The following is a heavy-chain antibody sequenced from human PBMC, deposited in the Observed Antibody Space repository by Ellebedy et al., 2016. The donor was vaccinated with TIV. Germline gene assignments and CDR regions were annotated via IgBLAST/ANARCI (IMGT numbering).Heavy chain of an antibody. Sequence: ESLKISCTVSGGSISSYYWSWIRQPPGKGLEWIGEINHSGSTNYNPSLKSRVTVSVDTSKNQFSLKLSSVTAADTAVYYCARERAAAGTDDAFDIWGQGTMVTVSS. CDR2: INHSGST. CDR1: GGSISSYY. D-gene: IGHD6-13*01. J-gene: IGHJ3*02. V-gene: IGHV4-34*01. CDR3: ARERAAAGTDDAFDI.